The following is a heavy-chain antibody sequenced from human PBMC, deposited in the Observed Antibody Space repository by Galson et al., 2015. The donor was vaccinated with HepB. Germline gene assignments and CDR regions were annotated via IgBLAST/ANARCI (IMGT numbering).Heavy chain of an antibody. D-gene: IGHD1-1*01. CDR2: VTGSGDIT. Sequence: SLRLSCAASGFTFSSYDMSWVRQAPGKGLEWVSAVTGSGDITHYANSVKGRFTISRDNSKDTLFLQMNSLEAEDTAVYYCAKKEVTTPTGQRFDCWGQGTLVTVS. J-gene: IGHJ4*02. CDR3: AKKEVTTPTGQRFDC. CDR1: GFTFSSYD. V-gene: IGHV3-23*01.